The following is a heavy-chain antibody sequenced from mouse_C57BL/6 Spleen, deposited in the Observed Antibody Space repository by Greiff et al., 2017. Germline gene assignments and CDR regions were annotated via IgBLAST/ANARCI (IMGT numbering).Heavy chain of an antibody. J-gene: IGHJ4*01. V-gene: IGHV5-6*01. CDR2: ISSGGSYT. Sequence: EVQLVESGGDLVKPGGSLKLSCAASGFTFSSYGMSWVRQTPDKRLEWVATISSGGSYTYYPDSVKGRFTISRDNAKNTLYLQMSSLKSEDTAMYYCARQQGDYGMDYWGQGTSVTVSS. CDR3: ARQQGDYGMDY. CDR1: GFTFSSYG.